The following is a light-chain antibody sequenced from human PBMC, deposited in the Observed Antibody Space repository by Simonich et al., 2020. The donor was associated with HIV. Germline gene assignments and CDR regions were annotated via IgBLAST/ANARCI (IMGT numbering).Light chain of an antibody. V-gene: IGKV1-NL1*01. CDR2: AAS. CDR1: QSINSW. Sequence: DIQMTQSPSTLSASVGDRVTITCRASQSINSWLAWYQQKPGKAPKLLLYAASRLESGVPSRFSGSGSGTDYTLTISSLQPEDFATYYCQQYYSTPWTFGQGTKVDI. CDR3: QQYYSTPWT. J-gene: IGKJ1*01.